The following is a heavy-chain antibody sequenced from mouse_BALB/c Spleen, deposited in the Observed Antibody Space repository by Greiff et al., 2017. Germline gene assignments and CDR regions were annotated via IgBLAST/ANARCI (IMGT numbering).Heavy chain of an antibody. V-gene: IGHV5-6*02. CDR3: ARRGYSSGYADY. Sequence: EVKLMESGGDLVKPGGSLKLSCAASGFTFSSYGMSWVRQTPDKRLEWVATISSGGSYTYYPDSVKGRFTISRDNAKNTLYLQMSSLKSEDTAMYYCARRGYSSGYADYWGQGTTLTVSS. J-gene: IGHJ2*01. D-gene: IGHD3-1*01. CDR2: ISSGGSYT. CDR1: GFTFSSYG.